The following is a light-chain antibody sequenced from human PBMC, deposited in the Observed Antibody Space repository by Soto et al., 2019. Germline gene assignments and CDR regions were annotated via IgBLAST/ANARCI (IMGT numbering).Light chain of an antibody. Sequence: EIVLTQSPATLPLSPGERATLSCRASQSVSSYLAWYQQKPGQAPRLLIYDASNRSTGIPARFSGSGSGTDFTLTISSLEPEDFAVYYCHQRSNWPLTFGGGTKVEIK. J-gene: IGKJ4*01. V-gene: IGKV3-11*01. CDR1: QSVSSY. CDR3: HQRSNWPLT. CDR2: DAS.